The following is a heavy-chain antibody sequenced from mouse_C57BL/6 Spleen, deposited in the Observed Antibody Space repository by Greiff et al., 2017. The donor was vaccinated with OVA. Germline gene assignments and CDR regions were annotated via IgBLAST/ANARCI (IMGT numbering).Heavy chain of an antibody. CDR1: GYTFTSYW. CDR2: IDPSDSYT. CDR3: ARGIDYSIGAY. D-gene: IGHD2-5*01. J-gene: IGHJ3*01. V-gene: IGHV1-69*01. Sequence: VQLQQPGAELVMPGASVKLSCKASGYTFTSYWMHWVKQRPGQGLEWIGEIDPSDSYTNYNQKFKGKSTLTVDKSSSTAYMQLSSLTSEDSAVYYCARGIDYSIGAYWGQGTLVTVSA.